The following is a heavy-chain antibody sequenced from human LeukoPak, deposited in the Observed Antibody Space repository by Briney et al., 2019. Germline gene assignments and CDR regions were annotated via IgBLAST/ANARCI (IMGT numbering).Heavy chain of an antibody. CDR2: ISSSGSTI. CDR1: GFTFSSYE. J-gene: IGHJ4*02. D-gene: IGHD4-17*01. Sequence: PGGPLRLSCAASGFTFSSYEMNWVRQAPGKGLEWVSYISSSGSTIYYADSVKGRFTISRDNAKNSLYLQMNSLRAEDTAVYYCARWNDYGETFDYWGQGTLVTVSS. V-gene: IGHV3-48*03. CDR3: ARWNDYGETFDY.